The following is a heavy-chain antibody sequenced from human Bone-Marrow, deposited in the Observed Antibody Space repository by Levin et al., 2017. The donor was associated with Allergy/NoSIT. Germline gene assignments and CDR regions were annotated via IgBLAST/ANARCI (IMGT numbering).Heavy chain of an antibody. Sequence: GGSLRLSCVTSGFTFDDYAMHWVRQAPGRGLEWVATVSWDSGNVDYADSVLGRFTISRDPAKSSLYLQMNSLRPEDTASYFCGKDTGYTSGWGTAIDIWGQGTMVTVSS. CDR1: GFTFDDYA. J-gene: IGHJ3*02. D-gene: IGHD6-19*01. V-gene: IGHV3-9*01. CDR3: GKDTGYTSGWGTAIDI. CDR2: VSWDSGNV.